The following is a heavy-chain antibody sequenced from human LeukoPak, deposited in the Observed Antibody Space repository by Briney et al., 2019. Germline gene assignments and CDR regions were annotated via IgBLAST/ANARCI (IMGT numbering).Heavy chain of an antibody. Sequence: PGGSLRLSCAASGFTFSSYAMHWVRQAPGKGLEYVSAISSNGGSTYYANSVKGRFTISRDNSKNTLYLQMGSLRAEDMAVYYCARNIDLFNYFDYWGQGTLVTVSS. D-gene: IGHD3-9*01. V-gene: IGHV3-64*01. CDR2: ISSNGGST. CDR3: ARNIDLFNYFDY. CDR1: GFTFSSYA. J-gene: IGHJ4*02.